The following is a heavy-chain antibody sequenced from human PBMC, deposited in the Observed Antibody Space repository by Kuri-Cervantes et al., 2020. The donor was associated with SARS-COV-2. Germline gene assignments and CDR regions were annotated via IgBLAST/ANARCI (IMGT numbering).Heavy chain of an antibody. D-gene: IGHD1-26*01. V-gene: IGHV4-34*01. CDR1: GGSFSSYY. CDR3: AREGIVGPAYYFDY. CDR2: ITHSGRT. Sequence: GSLRLSCAVYGGSFSSYYWSWIRQPPGKGLEWIGEITHSGRTNYNPSHKSRVTIAVDTSKNQFSLKLSSVTAADAAVYYCAREGIVGPAYYFDYWGQGTLVTVSS. J-gene: IGHJ4*02.